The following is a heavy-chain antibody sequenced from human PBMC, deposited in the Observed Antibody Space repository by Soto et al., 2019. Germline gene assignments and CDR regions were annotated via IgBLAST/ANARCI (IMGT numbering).Heavy chain of an antibody. V-gene: IGHV1-69*01. Sequence: QVQLVQSGAEVKKPGSSVKVSCKASGGTFSSYAISWVRQAPGQGLEWMGGIIPIFGTANYAQKFPGRVTITADESTSTDYMELSSLRSEDTAVYYCARQGDGFLEWVPNLLSHGMDVWGQGTTVTVSS. CDR2: IIPIFGTA. CDR3: ARQGDGFLEWVPNLLSHGMDV. J-gene: IGHJ6*02. D-gene: IGHD3-3*01. CDR1: GGTFSSYA.